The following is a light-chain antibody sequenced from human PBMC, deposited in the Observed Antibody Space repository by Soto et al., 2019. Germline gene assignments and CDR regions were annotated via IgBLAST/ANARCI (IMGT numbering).Light chain of an antibody. CDR1: SSDVGIYNY. Sequence: QSALTQPRSVSGSPGQSVTISCTGTSSDVGIYNYVSWYQHHPGKAPKLIIYDVSKRPSGAPDRFSGSKSGNTASLTISGLQAEDEADYYCCSYADSYPWVFGGGTKLTVL. J-gene: IGLJ3*02. CDR3: CSYADSYPWV. V-gene: IGLV2-11*01. CDR2: DVS.